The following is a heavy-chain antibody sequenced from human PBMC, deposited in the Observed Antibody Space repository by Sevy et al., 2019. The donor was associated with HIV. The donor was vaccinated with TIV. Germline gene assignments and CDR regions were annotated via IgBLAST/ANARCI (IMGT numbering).Heavy chain of an antibody. Sequence: GGSLRLSCAASGFTFSSYAMHWVRQAPGKGLEWVAVISYDGSNKYYADSVKGRFTISRDNSKNTLYLQMNSLRAEDTAVYYCAREGALRFLEWLSHYYYGMDVWGQRTTVTVSS. CDR3: AREGALRFLEWLSHYYYGMDV. D-gene: IGHD3-3*01. V-gene: IGHV3-30-3*01. CDR2: ISYDGSNK. CDR1: GFTFSSYA. J-gene: IGHJ6*02.